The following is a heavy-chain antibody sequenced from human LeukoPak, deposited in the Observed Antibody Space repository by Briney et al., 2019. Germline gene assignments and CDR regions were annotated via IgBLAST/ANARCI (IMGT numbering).Heavy chain of an antibody. V-gene: IGHV3-53*01. Sequence: GGSLRLSCAASGFTVSNNYMSWVRQAPGKGLEWVSVIYSGGSTYYADSVKGRFTISRDNSKNTLYLQMNSLRAEDTAVYYCATDYYDSSGYYYAFDIWGQGTMLTVSS. J-gene: IGHJ3*02. CDR2: IYSGGST. D-gene: IGHD3-22*01. CDR1: GFTVSNNY. CDR3: ATDYYDSSGYYYAFDI.